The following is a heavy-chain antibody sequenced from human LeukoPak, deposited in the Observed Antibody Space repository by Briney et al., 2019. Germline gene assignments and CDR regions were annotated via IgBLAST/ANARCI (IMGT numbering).Heavy chain of an antibody. Sequence: GGSLRLSCAASGVTFSSYAMSWVRQAPGKGLEWVSAISGSGGSTYYADSVKGRSTISRDNSKNTLYLQMNSLRAEDTAVYYCAKDYADSSGWYRAFDIWGQGTMVTVSS. V-gene: IGHV3-23*01. CDR1: GVTFSSYA. CDR2: ISGSGGST. CDR3: AKDYADSSGWYRAFDI. D-gene: IGHD6-19*01. J-gene: IGHJ3*02.